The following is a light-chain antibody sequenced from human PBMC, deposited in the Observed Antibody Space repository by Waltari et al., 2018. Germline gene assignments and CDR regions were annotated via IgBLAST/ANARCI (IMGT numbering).Light chain of an antibody. CDR1: SGSIASNY. J-gene: IGLJ2*01. CDR2: EDN. CDR3: QSYDSSIYVV. Sequence: NFMLTQPHSVSESPGKTVTISCTRSSGSIASNYVQWYQPRPGSAPTTVIYEDNQRPSGVPDRFSGSIDSSSNSASLTISGLKTEDEADYYCQSYDSSIYVVFGGGTKLTVL. V-gene: IGLV6-57*03.